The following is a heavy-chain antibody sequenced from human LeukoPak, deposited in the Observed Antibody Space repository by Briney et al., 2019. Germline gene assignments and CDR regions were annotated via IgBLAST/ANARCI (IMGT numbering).Heavy chain of an antibody. CDR3: ARDRGYSYAHPLDY. CDR2: IWYDGSNR. J-gene: IGHJ4*02. Sequence: PGGSLRLSCAASGFTFSSYAMSWVRQAPGKGLEWVALIWYDGSNRYYAESVKGRFTISRDNSKNTLYLQMNNLRAEDTAVYYCARDRGYSYAHPLDYWGQGTLVTVSS. V-gene: IGHV3-33*08. CDR1: GFTFSSYA. D-gene: IGHD5-18*01.